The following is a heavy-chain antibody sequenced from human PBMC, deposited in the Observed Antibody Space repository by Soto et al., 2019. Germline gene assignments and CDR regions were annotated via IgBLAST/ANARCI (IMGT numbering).Heavy chain of an antibody. V-gene: IGHV4-59*12. J-gene: IGHJ6*03. Sequence: PSETLSLTCTVSGGSISSYYWSWIRQPPGKGLEWIGYIYYSVSTNYNPSLKSRVTISVDKSKNQFSLKLSSVTAADTAVYYCARNELGDYYYYMDVWGKGTTVTVSS. CDR1: GGSISSYY. CDR3: ARNELGDYYYYMDV. D-gene: IGHD3-16*01. CDR2: IYYSVST.